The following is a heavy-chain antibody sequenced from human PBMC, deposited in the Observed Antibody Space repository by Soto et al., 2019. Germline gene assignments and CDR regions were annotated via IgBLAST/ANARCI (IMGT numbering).Heavy chain of an antibody. CDR1: GGSISSYY. CDR3: ARDIMGTNYYYYGMDV. Sequence: PSETLSLTSTASGGSISSYYWSWIRQPPGKGLEWIGYIYYSGSTNYNPSLKSRVTISVDTSKNQFSLKLSSVTAADTAVYYCARDIMGTNYYYYGMDVWGQGTTVTVSS. J-gene: IGHJ6*02. CDR2: IYYSGST. D-gene: IGHD2-8*01. V-gene: IGHV4-59*01.